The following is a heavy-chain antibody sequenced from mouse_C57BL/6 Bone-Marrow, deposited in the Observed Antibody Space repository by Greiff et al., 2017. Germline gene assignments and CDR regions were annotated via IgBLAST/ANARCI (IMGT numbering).Heavy chain of an antibody. CDR2: IYPGGGYT. J-gene: IGHJ3*01. CDR1: GYTFTNYW. Sequence: QVQLKQSGAELVRPGPSVKMSCKASGYTFTNYWIGWAKQRPGHGLEWIGDIYPGGGYTTYNEKFKGKATLTADKSSSTAYMQFSSLTSEDSAIYYCARRDYGSSYGFAYWGQGTLVTVSA. CDR3: ARRDYGSSYGFAY. V-gene: IGHV1-63*01. D-gene: IGHD1-1*01.